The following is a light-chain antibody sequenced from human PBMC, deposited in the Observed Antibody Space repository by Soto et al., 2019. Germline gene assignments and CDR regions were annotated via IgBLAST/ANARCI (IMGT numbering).Light chain of an antibody. CDR2: AAS. CDR3: QQYGSSPMYK. J-gene: IGKJ2*01. CDR1: QDISTW. Sequence: DIQMTQSPSSVSASVGDRVTITCRASQDISTWLAWYQQKPGKAPKALIYAASSLQSGVPSRFSGIGSGTHFTLTISSLQPEDFAVYYCQQYGSSPMYKFGQGTKGDIK. V-gene: IGKV1D-16*01.